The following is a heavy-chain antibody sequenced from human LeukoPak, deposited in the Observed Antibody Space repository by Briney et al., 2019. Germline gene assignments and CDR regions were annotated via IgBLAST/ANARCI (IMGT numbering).Heavy chain of an antibody. Sequence: PSETLFLTCSVSGGPASNYYWSWIRQPPGKGLEWIGYIHDSGITDYNPSLQSRVLVSVDTSKRQFSLKLNSVTAADTALYYCATHGDFGDYYFDHWGQGILVTVSS. CDR1: GGPASNYY. D-gene: IGHD4-17*01. CDR2: IHDSGIT. V-gene: IGHV4-59*08. J-gene: IGHJ4*02. CDR3: ATHGDFGDYYFDH.